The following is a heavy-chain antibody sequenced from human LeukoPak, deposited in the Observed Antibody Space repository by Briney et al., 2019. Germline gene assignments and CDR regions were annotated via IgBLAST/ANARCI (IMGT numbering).Heavy chain of an antibody. J-gene: IGHJ4*02. CDR1: GGTFSSYA. D-gene: IGHD1-26*01. Sequence: LVNVSCKASGGTFSSYAISWVRQAPGQGLEWMGGIIPIFGTANYAQKFQGRVTITADESTSTAYMELSSLRSEDTAVYYCARQYSGSYYPFDYWGQGTLVTVSS. V-gene: IGHV1-69*13. CDR2: IIPIFGTA. CDR3: ARQYSGSYYPFDY.